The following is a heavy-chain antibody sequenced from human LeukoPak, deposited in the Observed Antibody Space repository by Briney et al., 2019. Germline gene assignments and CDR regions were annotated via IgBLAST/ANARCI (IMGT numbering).Heavy chain of an antibody. CDR2: ISSSGSTI. V-gene: IGHV3-48*03. Sequence: GGSLRLSCAASGFTFSSYEMNWVRQAPGKGLEWVSYISSSGSTIYYADSGKGRFTISRDNAKNSLYLQMNSLRAEDTAVYYCAREGYCSGGSCYGDLDYWGQGTLVTVSS. CDR3: AREGYCSGGSCYGDLDY. D-gene: IGHD2-15*01. CDR1: GFTFSSYE. J-gene: IGHJ4*02.